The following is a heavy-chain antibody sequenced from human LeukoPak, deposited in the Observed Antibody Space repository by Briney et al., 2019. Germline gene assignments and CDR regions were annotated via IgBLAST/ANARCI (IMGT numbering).Heavy chain of an antibody. J-gene: IGHJ4*02. CDR1: GGFISTYY. CDR3: ARAPYGDYGVDYFDY. Sequence: PSETLSLTCTVSGGFISTYYWSWIRQPPGKGLEWIGYIHYSGGTNYNPSLKSRVTISVDGSKNQFSLKLSSVTAADTAVYYCARAPYGDYGVDYFDYWGQGTLVTVSS. D-gene: IGHD4-17*01. CDR2: IHYSGGT. V-gene: IGHV4-59*12.